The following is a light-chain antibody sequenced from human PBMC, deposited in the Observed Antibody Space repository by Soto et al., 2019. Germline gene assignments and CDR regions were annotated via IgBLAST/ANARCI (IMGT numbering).Light chain of an antibody. J-gene: IGKJ4*01. CDR1: QSVGNS. CDR2: DTS. Sequence: EIVLTQSPTTLSLSPGEKASLSCRASQSVGNSLAWYQQKPGQPPRLLIYDTSNRATDIPARFSGRGSGTDFTLTISRVEPEDFAVYYCQQRSLWLTFGGGTRVEIK. CDR3: QQRSLWLT. V-gene: IGKV3-11*01.